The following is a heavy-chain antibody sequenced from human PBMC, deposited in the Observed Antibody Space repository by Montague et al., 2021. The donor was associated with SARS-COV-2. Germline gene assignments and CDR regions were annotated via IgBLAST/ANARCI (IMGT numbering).Heavy chain of an antibody. CDR3: ARKEMKYSSIWSTGGNWFDP. V-gene: IGHV4-39*01. D-gene: IGHD6-13*01. Sequence: SETLSLTCTVSGGSISSSSYYWGWIRQPPGKGLEWIGSIYYSGSTYYNPSLKSRVTISVDTSKNQFSLKLSSVTAADTAVYYCARKEMKYSSIWSTGGNWFDPGGQGPLVTVSS. CDR1: GGSISSSSYY. J-gene: IGHJ5*02. CDR2: IYYSGST.